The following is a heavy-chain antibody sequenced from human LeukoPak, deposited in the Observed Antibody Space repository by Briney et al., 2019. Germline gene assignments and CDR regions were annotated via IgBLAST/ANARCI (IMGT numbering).Heavy chain of an antibody. D-gene: IGHD1-26*01. CDR3: ARVWELSFDH. V-gene: IGHV3-53*01. CDR1: GFTFNRYW. Sequence: GGSLRLSCAASGFTFNRYWMSWVRQAPGKGLEWVSVTYSGGSAYYADSVKGRFTISRDNANNMVYLQMNSLRAEDTAVYYCARVWELSFDHWGQGTLVTVSS. CDR2: TYSGGSA. J-gene: IGHJ4*02.